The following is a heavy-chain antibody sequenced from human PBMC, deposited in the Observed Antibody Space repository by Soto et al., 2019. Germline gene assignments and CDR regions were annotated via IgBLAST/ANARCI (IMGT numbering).Heavy chain of an antibody. D-gene: IGHD3-3*01. CDR1: GGSFSGYY. Sequence: PSETLSLTCAVYGGSFSGYYWSWIRQPPGKGLEWIGEINHSGSTNYNPSLKSRVTISVDTSKNQFSLKLSSVTAADTAVYYCARWGSTMYYDFWSGYKDGAFDIWGQGTMVTVSS. J-gene: IGHJ3*02. CDR3: ARWGSTMYYDFWSGYKDGAFDI. V-gene: IGHV4-34*01. CDR2: INHSGST.